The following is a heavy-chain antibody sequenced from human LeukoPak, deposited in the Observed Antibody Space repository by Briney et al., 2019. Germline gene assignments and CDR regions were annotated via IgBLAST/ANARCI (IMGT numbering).Heavy chain of an antibody. CDR2: MNPNSGNT. CDR3: ARAPPSWNDVGFEY. CDR1: GYTFTSYD. Sequence: ASVKVSCKASGYTFTSYDINWVRQATGQGLEWMGWMNPNSGNTGYAQKFQGRVTVTRDMSTSTVYMELSSLRSEDTAVYYCARAPPSWNDVGFEYWGQGTLVTVSS. D-gene: IGHD1-1*01. V-gene: IGHV1-8*01. J-gene: IGHJ4*02.